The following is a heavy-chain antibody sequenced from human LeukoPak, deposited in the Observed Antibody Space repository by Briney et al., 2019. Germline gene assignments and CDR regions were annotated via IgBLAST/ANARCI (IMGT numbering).Heavy chain of an antibody. D-gene: IGHD6-13*01. CDR3: ARGYPLSTTAAGTYFQH. V-gene: IGHV1-2*02. CDR1: GYTFSGYY. CDR2: INPNSGGT. J-gene: IGHJ1*01. Sequence: ASVEVSCKASGYTFSGYYMHWVRQARGQGLEWMGWINPNSGGTNYVQKFQGRVTMTRDTSISTACMELSRLRSDDTAVYYCARGYPLSTTAAGTYFQHWGQGTLVTVSS.